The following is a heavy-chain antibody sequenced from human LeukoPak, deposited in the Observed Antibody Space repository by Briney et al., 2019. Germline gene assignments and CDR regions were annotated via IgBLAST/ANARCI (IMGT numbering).Heavy chain of an antibody. CDR1: GGSISSYY. CDR3: AAAQGSYCDILTGHSLDY. Sequence: SSETLSLTCTVSGGSISSYYWSWIRQPPGKGLEWIGYIYYSGSTNYNPSLKSRVTISVDTSKNQFSLKLSSVTAADTAVYYCAAAQGSYCDILTGHSLDYWGQGTLVTVSS. V-gene: IGHV4-59*01. CDR2: IYYSGST. J-gene: IGHJ4*02. D-gene: IGHD3-9*01.